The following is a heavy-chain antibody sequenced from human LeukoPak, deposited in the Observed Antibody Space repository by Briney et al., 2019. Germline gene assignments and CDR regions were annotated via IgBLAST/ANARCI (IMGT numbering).Heavy chain of an antibody. CDR2: IYYSGST. D-gene: IGHD4-17*01. J-gene: IGHJ3*02. CDR1: GGSISSYY. V-gene: IGHV4-59*01. CDR3: ARVEAVPETTVTTAGSRAFDI. Sequence: PSETLSLTCTVSGGSISSYYCSWVRQPPGKGLGWVGYIYYSGSTNYNPPLKSRVTISVDTSKNQFSLELSSVTAADTAVYYCARVEAVPETTVTTAGSRAFDIWGQGTMVTVSS.